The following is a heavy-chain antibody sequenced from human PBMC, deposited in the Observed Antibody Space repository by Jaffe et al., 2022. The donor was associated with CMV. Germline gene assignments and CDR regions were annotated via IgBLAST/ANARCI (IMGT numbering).Heavy chain of an antibody. CDR2: ISSSSSYI. Sequence: EVQLVESGGGLVKPGGSLRLSCAASGFTFSSYSMNWVRQAPGKGLEWVSSISSSSSYIYYADSVKGRFTISRDNAKNSLYLQMNSLRAEDTAVYYCARDESDLYCSGGSCYSDYWGQGTLVTVSS. V-gene: IGHV3-21*01. CDR3: ARDESDLYCSGGSCYSDY. CDR1: GFTFSSYS. D-gene: IGHD2-15*01. J-gene: IGHJ4*02.